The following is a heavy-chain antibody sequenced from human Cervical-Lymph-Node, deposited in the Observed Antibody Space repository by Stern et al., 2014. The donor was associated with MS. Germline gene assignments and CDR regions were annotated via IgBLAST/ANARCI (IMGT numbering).Heavy chain of an antibody. Sequence: VQLGQSGAEVKKPGESLKISCKGSGYTFTNNWIAWVRQMSGKGLEWMGIIYPDDSDIRYSPSLQGQVTISADKSISPAYLQWSSRKAADSAVYYCARPPPRRKWDDPNYGMDVWGQGTTVTVSS. D-gene: IGHD1-1*01. V-gene: IGHV5-51*03. CDR3: ARPPPRRKWDDPNYGMDV. CDR2: IYPDDSDI. CDR1: GYTFTNNW. J-gene: IGHJ6*02.